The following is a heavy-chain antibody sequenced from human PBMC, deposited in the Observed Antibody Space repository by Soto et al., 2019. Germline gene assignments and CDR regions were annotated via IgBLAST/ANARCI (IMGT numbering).Heavy chain of an antibody. Sequence: QLQLQESGPGLVKPSETQSLTCTVSGGSISSSSYYWGWIRQPPGKGLEWIGSIYYSGSTYYNPSLKSRVTISVDTSKNQFSLKLSSVTAADTAVYYCARLPKYYDILTGYYPGWFDPWGQGTLVTVSS. CDR1: GGSISSSSYY. D-gene: IGHD3-9*01. V-gene: IGHV4-39*01. CDR2: IYYSGST. J-gene: IGHJ5*02. CDR3: ARLPKYYDILTGYYPGWFDP.